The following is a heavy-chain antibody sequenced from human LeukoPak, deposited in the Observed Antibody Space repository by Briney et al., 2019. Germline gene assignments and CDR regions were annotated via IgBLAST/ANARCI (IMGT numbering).Heavy chain of an antibody. CDR3: ARDLGPLLGYGMDV. V-gene: IGHV1-69*13. CDR2: IIPIFGTA. CDR1: GGTFSSCA. D-gene: IGHD3-16*01. J-gene: IGHJ6*02. Sequence: ASVKVSCKASGGTFSSCAISWVRQAPGQGLEWMGGIIPIFGTANYAQKFQGRVTITADESTSTAYMELSSLRSEDTAVYYCARDLGPLLGYGMDVWGRGTTVTVSS.